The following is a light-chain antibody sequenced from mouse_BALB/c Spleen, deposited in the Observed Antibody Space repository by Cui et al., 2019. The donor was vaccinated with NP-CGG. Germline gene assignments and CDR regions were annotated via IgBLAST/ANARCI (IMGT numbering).Light chain of an antibody. Sequence: HAVVTQESALTTSPGETVTLTCRSSIGAVTTSNYANWVQEKPDHLFTGLIGGTNNRAPGVPARFSGSLIRDKAALTITGAQTEDEAIYFCALWYSNHWVFGGGTKLTVL. J-gene: IGLJ1*01. V-gene: IGLV1*01. CDR3: ALWYSNHWV. CDR2: GTN. CDR1: IGAVTTSNY.